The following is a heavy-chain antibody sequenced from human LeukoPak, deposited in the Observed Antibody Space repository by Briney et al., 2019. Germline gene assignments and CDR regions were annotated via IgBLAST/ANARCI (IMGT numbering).Heavy chain of an antibody. J-gene: IGHJ6*03. Sequence: SETLSLTCTVSGGSISSYYWSWIRQPPGKGLEWIGYIYYSGSTNYNPSLKSRVAISVDTSKNQFSLKLSSVTAAETAVYYCAREGRYRYGYNEYHSYMDIWGKGTTVTVSS. CDR2: IYYSGST. V-gene: IGHV4-59*01. CDR3: AREGRYRYGYNEYHSYMDI. D-gene: IGHD5-24*01. CDR1: GGSISSYY.